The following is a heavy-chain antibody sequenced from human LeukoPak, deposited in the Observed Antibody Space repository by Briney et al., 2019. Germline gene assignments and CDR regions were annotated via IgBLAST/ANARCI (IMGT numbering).Heavy chain of an antibody. CDR3: ARSMTTVTTSDH. V-gene: IGHV1-2*02. D-gene: IGHD4-17*01. Sequence: ASVKVSCKASGYTFTAYYMHWVRQAPGQGLEWMGWINPNGGGTNYAQKFQGRVTMTRDTSTSTSYMELSRLTSDDTAVYYCARSMTTVTTSDHWGQGTLVTVSS. CDR2: INPNGGGT. J-gene: IGHJ4*02. CDR1: GYTFTAYY.